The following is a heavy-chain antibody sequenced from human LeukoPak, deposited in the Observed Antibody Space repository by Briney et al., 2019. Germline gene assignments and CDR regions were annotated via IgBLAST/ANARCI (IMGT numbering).Heavy chain of an antibody. D-gene: IGHD2-15*01. J-gene: IGHJ3*02. CDR2: ISYDGSNK. CDR3: ARDKYCSGGSCSSAFDI. Sequence: GGSLRLSCAASGFTFSSYAMHWVRQAPGKGLEWVAVISYDGSNKYYADPVKGRFTISRDNSKSTLYLQMNSLRAEDTAVYYCARDKYCSGGSCSSAFDIWGQGTMVTVSS. V-gene: IGHV3-30*04. CDR1: GFTFSSYA.